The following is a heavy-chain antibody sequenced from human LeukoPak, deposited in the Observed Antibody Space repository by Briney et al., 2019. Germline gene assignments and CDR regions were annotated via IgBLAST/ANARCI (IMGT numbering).Heavy chain of an antibody. CDR3: ARGALVITPRGIDY. D-gene: IGHD3-22*01. CDR2: IYYSGST. Sequence: SETLSLTCTVSGGSISSGGYYWSWIRQHPGKGLEWIGSIYYSGSTYYNPSLKSRVTISVDTSKNQFSLKLSSVTAADTAVYYCARGALVITPRGIDYWGQGTLVTVSS. V-gene: IGHV4-39*07. J-gene: IGHJ4*02. CDR1: GGSISSGGYY.